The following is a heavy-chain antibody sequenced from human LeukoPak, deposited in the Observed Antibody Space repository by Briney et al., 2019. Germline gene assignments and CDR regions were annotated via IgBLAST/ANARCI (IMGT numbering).Heavy chain of an antibody. CDR1: GFTFSSYA. CDR3: AKFAVAGTYGIRNYFDF. V-gene: IGHV3-23*01. D-gene: IGHD6-19*01. CDR2: ISGSGGST. Sequence: GGSLRLSCAASGFTFSSYAMSWVRQAPGKGLEWVSAISGSGGSTYYADSVKGRFTISRDNSKNTLYLQMNSLRAEDTAVYYCAKFAVAGTYGIRNYFDFWGQGTLVTVSS. J-gene: IGHJ4*02.